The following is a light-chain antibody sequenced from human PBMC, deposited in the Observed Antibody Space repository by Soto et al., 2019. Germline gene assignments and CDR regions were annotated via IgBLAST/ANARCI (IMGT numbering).Light chain of an antibody. Sequence: SPSTLSEYPGARATLSCMSSQSASSNLAWYQQKPGQAPRLRIYGASTRATGIPARFSGSGTGSEFTLTIIIISFDDFEVYNCQHYEKLSQTFGQGTKVDI. CDR2: GAS. J-gene: IGKJ1*01. CDR1: QSASSN. V-gene: IGKV3-15*01. CDR3: QHYEKLSQT.